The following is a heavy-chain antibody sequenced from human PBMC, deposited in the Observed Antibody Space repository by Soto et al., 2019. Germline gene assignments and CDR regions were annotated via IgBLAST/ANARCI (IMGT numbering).Heavy chain of an antibody. V-gene: IGHV1-2*02. Sequence: QVQLVQSGAEVKKPGASVKVSCKASGYTFTGYYMHWVRQAPGQGLEWMGWINPNSGGTNYAQKFQGRVTMTRDTSISTAYMELSRLRSDDTAVYYCARAHGSQLEPHYYFDYWGQGTLVTVSS. CDR3: ARAHGSQLEPHYYFDY. D-gene: IGHD1-1*01. CDR2: INPNSGGT. J-gene: IGHJ4*02. CDR1: GYTFTGYY.